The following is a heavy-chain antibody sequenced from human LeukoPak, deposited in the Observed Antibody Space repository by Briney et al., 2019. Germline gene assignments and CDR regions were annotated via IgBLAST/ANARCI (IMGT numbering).Heavy chain of an antibody. J-gene: IGHJ6*02. CDR3: AKDAKGYIVVVVAVSYGMDV. V-gene: IGHV3-30*02. D-gene: IGHD2-15*01. Sequence: PGGSLRLSCAASGFTFSSYGMHWVRQAPGKGLEWVAFIRYDGSNKYYADSVKRRFTISRDNSKNTLYLQMNSLRAEDTGVYYCAKDAKGYIVVVVAVSYGMDVCGQGTTVTVSS. CDR2: IRYDGSNK. CDR1: GFTFSSYG.